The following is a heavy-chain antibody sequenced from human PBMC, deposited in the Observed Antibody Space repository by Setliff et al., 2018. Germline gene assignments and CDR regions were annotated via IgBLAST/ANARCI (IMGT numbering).Heavy chain of an antibody. CDR2: TYYSGST. J-gene: IGHJ3*02. D-gene: IGHD1-1*01. CDR1: GGSISRGDYY. CDR3: AREAPGYAFDI. V-gene: IGHV4-30-4*08. Sequence: PSETLSLTCTVSGGSISRGDYYWSWIRQPPGKGLEWIGYTYYSGSTYYNPSLKSRVTISVDTSKNQFSLKLSSVTAADTAVYYCAREAPGYAFDIWGQGTMVTVSS.